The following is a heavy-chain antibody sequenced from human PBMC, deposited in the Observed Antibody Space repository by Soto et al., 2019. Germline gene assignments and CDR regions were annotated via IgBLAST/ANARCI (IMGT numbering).Heavy chain of an antibody. Sequence: SETLSLTCAVYGGSISSYYWSWIRQPPGKGLEWIGYIYYSGSTNYNPSLKSRVTISVDTSKNQFSLKLSSVTAADTAVYYCARDIRISDSTGYYYGMDVWGQGTTVTVSS. CDR2: IYYSGST. CDR3: ARDIRISDSTGYYYGMDV. D-gene: IGHD1-20*01. V-gene: IGHV4-59*01. CDR1: GGSISSYY. J-gene: IGHJ6*02.